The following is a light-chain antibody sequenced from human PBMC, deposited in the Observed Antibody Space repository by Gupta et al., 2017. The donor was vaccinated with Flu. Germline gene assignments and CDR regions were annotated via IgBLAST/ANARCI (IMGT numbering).Light chain of an antibody. CDR1: DIGTKS. Sequence: SYVLTQPPPVSVAPGQTARITCGGNDIGTKSVHWYRQRPGQAPVLVLYDDNERPSGIFERFSGSNSANTATLTISRVEAGDEADFYCQVWDSTDELLVFGTGTKVTVL. V-gene: IGLV3-21*02. CDR3: QVWDSTDELLV. J-gene: IGLJ1*01. CDR2: DDN.